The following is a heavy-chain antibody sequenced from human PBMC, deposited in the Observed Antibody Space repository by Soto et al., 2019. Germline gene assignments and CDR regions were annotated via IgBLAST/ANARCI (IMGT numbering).Heavy chain of an antibody. CDR2: IYHSGST. CDR3: ARPYDTAMSGDAFDI. D-gene: IGHD5-18*01. Sequence: SETLSLTCAVSGGSISSSNWWSWVRQPPGKGLEWIGEIYHSGSTNYNPSLQSRATISVDKSKNQFSLKLSSVTAADTAVYYCARPYDTAMSGDAFDIWGQGTMVTVSS. J-gene: IGHJ3*02. V-gene: IGHV4-4*02. CDR1: GGSISSSNW.